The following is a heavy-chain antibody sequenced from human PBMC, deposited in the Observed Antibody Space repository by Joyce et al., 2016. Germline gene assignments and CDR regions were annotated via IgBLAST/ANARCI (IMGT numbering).Heavy chain of an antibody. Sequence: EVQLLESGGGLVQPGGSLRLSCAASGFTFSSYAMSWVRKAAGKGLEWVSAIIGSGGSTYYADSVKGRFTISRDNSKNTLYLQMNSLRADDTAVYYCAKMSSAWYRYPIDYWGQGTLVTVSS. CDR1: GFTFSSYA. D-gene: IGHD6-13*01. CDR2: IIGSGGST. J-gene: IGHJ4*02. V-gene: IGHV3-23*01. CDR3: AKMSSAWYRYPIDY.